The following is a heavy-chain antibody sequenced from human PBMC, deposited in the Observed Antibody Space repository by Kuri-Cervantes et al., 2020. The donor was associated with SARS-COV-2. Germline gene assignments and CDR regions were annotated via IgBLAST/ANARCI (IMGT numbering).Heavy chain of an antibody. V-gene: IGHV1-69*13. CDR3: AATVLNIQKPTIFGVVIIPFDY. D-gene: IGHD3-3*01. Sequence: SVKVSCKASGGTFSSYAISWVRQAPGQGLEWMGGITPIFGTANYAQKFQGRVTITVDESTSTAYMELSSLRSEDTAVYYCAATVLNIQKPTIFGVVIIPFDYWGQGTLVTVSS. CDR2: ITPIFGTA. CDR1: GGTFSSYA. J-gene: IGHJ4*02.